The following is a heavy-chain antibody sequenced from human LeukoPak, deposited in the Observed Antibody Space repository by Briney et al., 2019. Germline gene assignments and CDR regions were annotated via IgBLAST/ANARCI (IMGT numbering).Heavy chain of an antibody. J-gene: IGHJ4*02. CDR2: NYYSGST. V-gene: IGHV4-59*11. CDR3: ARVGDGYNSVY. Sequence: SETLSLTCTVSGGSISSHYWSWIRQPPGKGLEWIGYNYYSGSTNYNPSLKSRVTISVDMSKNQFSLKLSSVTAADTAVYYCARVGDGYNSVYWGQGTLVTVSS. D-gene: IGHD5-24*01. CDR1: GGSISSHY.